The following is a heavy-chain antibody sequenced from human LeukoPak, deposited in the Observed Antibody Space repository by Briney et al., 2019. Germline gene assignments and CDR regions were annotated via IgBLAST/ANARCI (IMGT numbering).Heavy chain of an antibody. CDR3: AGGRANSSGWNPLDY. CDR1: GGSFSGYY. J-gene: IGHJ4*02. Sequence: SETLPLTCAVYGGSFSGYYWSWIRQPPGKGLEWIGEINHSGSTNYNPSLKSRVTISVDTSKNQFSLKLSSVTAADTAVYYCAGGRANSSGWNPLDYWGQGTLVTVS. V-gene: IGHV4-34*01. D-gene: IGHD6-19*01. CDR2: INHSGST.